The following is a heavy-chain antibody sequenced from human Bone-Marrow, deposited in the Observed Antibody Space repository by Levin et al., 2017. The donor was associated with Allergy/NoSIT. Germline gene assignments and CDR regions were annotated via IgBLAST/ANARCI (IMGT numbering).Heavy chain of an antibody. V-gene: IGHV4-30-4*01. CDR2: IFYRGDT. CDR3: ARLNGVAGIDY. CDR1: SGAFYSGDYY. J-gene: IGHJ4*02. D-gene: IGHD6-19*01. Sequence: PPPTPSLTCTVSSGAFYSGDYYWSWIRPHPANGLEWIGYIFYRGDTYSNPSLRGRLNMSVDTSKNQFSLSLTSVTAAATAVYFCARLNGVAGIDYWGLGILVTVSS.